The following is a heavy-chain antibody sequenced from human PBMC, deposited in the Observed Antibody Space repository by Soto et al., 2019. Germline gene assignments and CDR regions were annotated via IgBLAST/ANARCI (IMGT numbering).Heavy chain of an antibody. Sequence: QVQLVESGGGVVQPGRSLRLSCAASGFTFSSYGMHWVRQAPGKGLEWVAVIWYDGSNKYYADSVKGRFTISRDNSKNTLYLQMNSLRAEDTAVYSCARELELTSGFDYWGQGTLVTVSS. J-gene: IGHJ4*02. D-gene: IGHD1-7*01. CDR2: IWYDGSNK. CDR3: ARELELTSGFDY. CDR1: GFTFSSYG. V-gene: IGHV3-33*01.